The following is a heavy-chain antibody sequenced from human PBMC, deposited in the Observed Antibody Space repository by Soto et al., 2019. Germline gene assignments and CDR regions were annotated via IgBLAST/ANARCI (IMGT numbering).Heavy chain of an antibody. CDR3: TKEHSNYPDNWFDP. CDR2: ISCGGGST. J-gene: IGHJ5*02. V-gene: IGHV3-9*01. CDR1: GFTFDDYA. D-gene: IGHD4-4*01. Sequence: GGSLRLSCAASGFTFDDYAMHWVRQAPGKGLEWVSGISCGGGSTYYAASVKGRFSISRDNSMNTLYLQMNSLRAEDTAIYYCTKEHSNYPDNWFDPWGQGTLVTVSS.